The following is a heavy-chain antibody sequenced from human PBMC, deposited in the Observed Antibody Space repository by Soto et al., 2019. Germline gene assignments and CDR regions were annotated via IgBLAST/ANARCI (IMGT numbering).Heavy chain of an antibody. J-gene: IGHJ4*02. CDR3: ACVRSSGREFDY. CDR1: GYIFTTYS. D-gene: IGHD6-25*01. Sequence: QVQLVQSGAEMKRPGASVILSCKASGYIFTTYSIHWVRQTAGQGLEWMAKVDPRDGSTGYAQKLGGRVAMAWDTSTGTVSMEVSSLTSDATATYYGACVRSSGREFDYWGQGTQVTVSS. CDR2: VDPRDGST. V-gene: IGHV1-46*04.